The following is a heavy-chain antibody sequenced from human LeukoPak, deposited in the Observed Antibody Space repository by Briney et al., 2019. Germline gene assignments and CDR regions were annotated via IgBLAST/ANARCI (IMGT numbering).Heavy chain of an antibody. J-gene: IGHJ4*02. CDR1: GGSISSSSYY. V-gene: IGHV4-39*07. CDR3: ARGQASDWSYDI. CDR2: IYYSGST. Sequence: SETLSLTCTASGGSISSSSYYWGWIRQPPGKGLEWIGSIYYSGSTYYNPSLKSRVTISVDTSKNQFSLKLSSVTAADTAIYYCARGQASDWSYDIWGQGTLVTVSS. D-gene: IGHD3/OR15-3a*01.